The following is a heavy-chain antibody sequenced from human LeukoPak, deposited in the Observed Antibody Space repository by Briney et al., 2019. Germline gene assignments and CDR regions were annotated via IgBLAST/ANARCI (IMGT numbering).Heavy chain of an antibody. CDR3: TRGLAISTSGWYDTFDY. Sequence: GGSLRLSCAASGFTFSNSAMYWVRQAPGKGLEYVSVISTDGSRIYYADSVKGRFTISRDNSKSTLYLQMGSLRAEDMAVYYCTRGLAISTSGWYDTFDYWGQGALVTVSS. D-gene: IGHD6-19*01. V-gene: IGHV3-64*02. J-gene: IGHJ4*02. CDR1: GFTFSNSA. CDR2: ISTDGSRI.